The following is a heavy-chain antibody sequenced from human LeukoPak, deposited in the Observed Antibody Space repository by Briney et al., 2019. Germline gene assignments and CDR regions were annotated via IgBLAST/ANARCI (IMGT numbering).Heavy chain of an antibody. CDR3: ARDSVPSPSDYDFWSGYSFQNI. J-gene: IGHJ4*02. D-gene: IGHD3-3*01. CDR2: ISSSSSYI. Sequence: GGSLRLSCAASGFTFSSYSMNWVRQAPGKGLEWVSSISSSSSYIYYADSVKGRFTISRDNAKNSLYLQMNSLRAEDTAVYYCARDSVPSPSDYDFWSGYSFQNIWGQGTLVTVSS. CDR1: GFTFSSYS. V-gene: IGHV3-21*01.